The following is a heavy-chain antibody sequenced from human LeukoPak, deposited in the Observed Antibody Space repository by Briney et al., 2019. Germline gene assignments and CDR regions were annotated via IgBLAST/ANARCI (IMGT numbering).Heavy chain of an antibody. V-gene: IGHV1-69*04. CDR1: GGTFSSYA. Sequence: ASVKVSCKASGGTFSSYAISWVRQVPGQGLEWMGRIIPILGIANYAQKFQGRVTITADKSTSTAYMELSSLRSEDTAVYYCASSGYDSSGYPFDYWGQGTLVTVSS. CDR3: ASSGYDSSGYPFDY. CDR2: IIPILGIA. J-gene: IGHJ4*02. D-gene: IGHD3-22*01.